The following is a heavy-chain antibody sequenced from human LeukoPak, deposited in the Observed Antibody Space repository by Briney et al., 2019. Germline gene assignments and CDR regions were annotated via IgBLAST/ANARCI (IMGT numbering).Heavy chain of an antibody. CDR1: GGSFSGYY. J-gene: IGHJ4*02. D-gene: IGHD6-13*01. CDR3: SRGPPYSRIRSPRGYYFEY. Sequence: SETLSLTCAVYGGSFSGYYWSWIRQPPGKGLEWIGEINHSGSTNYNPSLKSRVTISVDTSKNQFSLKLSSVTAADTAVYYCSRGPPYSRIRSPRGYYFEYWGQGTLVTLSS. CDR2: INHSGST. V-gene: IGHV4-34*01.